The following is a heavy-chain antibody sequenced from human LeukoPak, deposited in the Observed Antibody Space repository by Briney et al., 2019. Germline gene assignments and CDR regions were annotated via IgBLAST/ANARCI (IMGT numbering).Heavy chain of an antibody. V-gene: IGHV1-18*01. J-gene: IGHJ6*03. CDR1: GYTFTSYG. CDR2: ISAYNGNT. D-gene: IGHD3-22*01. CDR3: ARGWIVRYYMDV. Sequence: ASVKVSCKASGYTFTSYGISWVRQAPGQGLEWMGWISAYNGNTNYAQKLQGRVTMTRDTSISTAYMELSRLRSDDTAVYYCARGWIVRYYMDVWGKGTTVTISS.